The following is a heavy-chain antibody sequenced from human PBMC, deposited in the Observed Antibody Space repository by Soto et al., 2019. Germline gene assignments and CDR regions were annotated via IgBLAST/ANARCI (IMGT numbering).Heavy chain of an antibody. CDR3: AREGYCSGGGCSGGMDV. V-gene: IGHV3-33*01. J-gene: IGHJ6*02. CDR1: GFAFSGYG. Sequence: GALRLSCAASGFAFSGYGMHWVRQAPGKGLEWVAFIWFDGSDALYSDSVKGRFSITRDNSKNTLFLQLNSLRGDDTAVYYCAREGYCSGGGCSGGMDVWGQGTTVTVSS. D-gene: IGHD2-15*01. CDR2: IWFDGSDA.